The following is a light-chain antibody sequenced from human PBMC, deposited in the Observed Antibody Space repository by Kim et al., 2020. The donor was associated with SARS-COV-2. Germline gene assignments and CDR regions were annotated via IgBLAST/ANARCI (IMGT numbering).Light chain of an antibody. CDR2: GNS. V-gene: IGLV1-40*01. Sequence: GVTISCTGSSSKIGAGYDVHWYQQLPGTAPKLLIYGNSNRPSGVPDRFSGSKSGTSASLAITGLQAEDEADYYCQSYDSSLSGWVFGGGTQLTVL. J-gene: IGLJ3*02. CDR3: QSYDSSLSGWV. CDR1: SSKIGAGYD.